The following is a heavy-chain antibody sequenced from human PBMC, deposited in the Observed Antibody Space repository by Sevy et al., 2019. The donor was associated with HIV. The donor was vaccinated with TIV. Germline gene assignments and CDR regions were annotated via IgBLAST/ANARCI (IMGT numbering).Heavy chain of an antibody. Sequence: ASVKVSCQCSGYNFNSYTIHWVRQARGQGLEWVGRISPYDGDIDYAHNFHGRVSLTMDTSTSTAYLGLTSLRSDDTAVYFCTSDTWELLTGIAYYYSGTDVWGQGTTVTVSS. CDR3: TSDTWELLTGIAYYYSGTDV. J-gene: IGHJ6*02. CDR2: ISPYDGDI. D-gene: IGHD1-26*01. CDR1: GYNFNSYT. V-gene: IGHV1-18*01.